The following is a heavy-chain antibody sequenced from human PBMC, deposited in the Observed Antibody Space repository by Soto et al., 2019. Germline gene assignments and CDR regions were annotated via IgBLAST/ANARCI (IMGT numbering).Heavy chain of an antibody. V-gene: IGHV4-59*01. J-gene: IGHJ4*02. CDR2: IFYSKNT. CDR1: GGSISTSY. Sequence: SETLSLTCTVSGGSISTSYWSWIRQPPGKGLEWIGYIFYSKNTNYNPSLKSRVTISVDTSKSQFSLKLSSVTAADTAVYYCARQAGDHGDYGIIDFWGQGMLVTVSS. CDR3: ARQAGDHGDYGIIDF. D-gene: IGHD4-17*01.